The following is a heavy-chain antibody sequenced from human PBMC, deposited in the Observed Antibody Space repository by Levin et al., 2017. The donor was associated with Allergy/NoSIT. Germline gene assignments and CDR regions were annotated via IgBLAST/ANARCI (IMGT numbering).Heavy chain of an antibody. D-gene: IGHD3-10*01. Sequence: SQTLSLTCTVSGGSVSSSYWSWIRQPPGKELQWIGSIYHSGSTDYNPSLNSRLTLSIDMSRNQFSLRLRSVTAADTAVYYCAGQPRRGLLDYWGQGGLVTVST. CDR2: IYHSGST. CDR1: GGSVSSSY. CDR3: AGQPRRGLLDY. J-gene: IGHJ4*02. V-gene: IGHV4-59*02.